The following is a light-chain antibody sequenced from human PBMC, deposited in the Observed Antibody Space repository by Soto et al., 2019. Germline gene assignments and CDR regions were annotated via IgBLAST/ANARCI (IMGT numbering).Light chain of an antibody. Sequence: QSVLTQPASVSGSPGQSITISCTRASSEVETFDFVSWYQQHPGKAPKVMIYEVTKRPSGISNRFSGSKSGNTASLTISGLQADDEADYYCCSEAGSSSYVFGPGTKLTVL. CDR2: EVT. CDR1: SSEVETFDF. J-gene: IGLJ1*01. CDR3: CSEAGSSSYV. V-gene: IGLV2-23*02.